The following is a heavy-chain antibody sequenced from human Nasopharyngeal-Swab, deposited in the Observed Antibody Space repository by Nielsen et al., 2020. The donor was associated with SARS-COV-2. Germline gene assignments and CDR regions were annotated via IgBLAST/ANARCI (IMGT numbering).Heavy chain of an antibody. V-gene: IGHV6-1*01. J-gene: IGHJ6*02. CDR3: ASVRGYYYGMDV. CDR2: TYYRSKWYN. Sequence: WIRQSPSRGLEWLGRTYYRSKWYNDYAVSVKSRITINPDTSKNQFSLKLSSVTAADTAVYYCASVRGYYYGMDVWGQGTTVTVSS. D-gene: IGHD3-10*01.